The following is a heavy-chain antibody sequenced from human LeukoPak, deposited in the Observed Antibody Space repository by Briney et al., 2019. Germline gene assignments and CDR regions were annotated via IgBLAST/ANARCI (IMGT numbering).Heavy chain of an antibody. D-gene: IGHD5/OR15-5a*01. Sequence: PSETLSLTCAVYGGSFGGYYWSWIRQPPGKGLEWVGEINHSGSTNYNPSLKSRVTISVDTSKNQFSLKLSSVTAADTAVYYCARRLRLKNPGGDAFDIWGQGTVVTVSS. V-gene: IGHV4-34*01. CDR1: GGSFGGYY. CDR2: INHSGST. CDR3: ARRLRLKNPGGDAFDI. J-gene: IGHJ3*02.